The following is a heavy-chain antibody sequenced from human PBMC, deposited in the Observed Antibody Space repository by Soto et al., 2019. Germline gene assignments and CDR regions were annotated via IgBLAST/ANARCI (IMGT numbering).Heavy chain of an antibody. V-gene: IGHV4-39*01. Sequence: QLQLQESGPGLVKPSETLSLTCTVSGGSISSSSYYWGWIRQPPGKGLEWIGSIYYSGSTYYNPSLKSRVTISVDTSKNQFSLKLSSVTAADTAVYYCARLNSYGYEDEVDYWGQGTLVTVSS. J-gene: IGHJ4*02. D-gene: IGHD5-18*01. CDR2: IYYSGST. CDR1: GGSISSSSYY. CDR3: ARLNSYGYEDEVDY.